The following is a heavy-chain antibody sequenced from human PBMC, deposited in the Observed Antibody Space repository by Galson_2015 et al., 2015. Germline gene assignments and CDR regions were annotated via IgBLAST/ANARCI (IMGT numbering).Heavy chain of an antibody. Sequence: SVKVSCKASGYTFTGYYLHWVQQAPGQGLEWMGRINPNSGGANYAQKFQDRVTMTRDTSISTAYLELSRLRSDDTAVYYCARELFYADDDDYWGQGTLVTVSS. J-gene: IGHJ4*02. D-gene: IGHD4-17*01. CDR1: GYTFTGYY. V-gene: IGHV1-2*06. CDR2: INPNSGGA. CDR3: ARELFYADDDDY.